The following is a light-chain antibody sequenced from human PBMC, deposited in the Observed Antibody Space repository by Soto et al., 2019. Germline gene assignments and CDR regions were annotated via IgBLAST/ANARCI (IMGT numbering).Light chain of an antibody. V-gene: IGKV3-20*01. CDR3: QQYGSSPPIT. CDR1: QTVRNNY. J-gene: IGKJ5*01. CDR2: GAS. Sequence: TQSPSSLSASVGDRATLSCRASQTVRNNYLAWYQQKPGQAPRLLIYGASTMATGIPDRFSGSGSGTDFTLTISRLEPEDFAVYYCQQYGSSPPITFGQGTRLEIK.